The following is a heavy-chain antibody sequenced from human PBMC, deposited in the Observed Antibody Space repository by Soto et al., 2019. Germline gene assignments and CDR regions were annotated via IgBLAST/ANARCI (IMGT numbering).Heavy chain of an antibody. V-gene: IGHV4-31*03. CDR2: IYYIGTT. Sequence: KTSESLSLTCTVAGGSISNGNYYWSWIRQLPGKGLEWIGNIYYIGTTSYNPSLKSRVTMSIDTSKNQFSLKLRSVVAADTAMYYCAKNETTRPWFAPWAQGTLVTVTS. CDR1: GGSISNGNYY. CDR3: AKNETTRPWFAP. D-gene: IGHD1-1*01. J-gene: IGHJ5*02.